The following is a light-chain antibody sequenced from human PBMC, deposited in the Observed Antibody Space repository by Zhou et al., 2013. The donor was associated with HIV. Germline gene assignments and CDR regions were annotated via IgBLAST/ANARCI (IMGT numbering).Light chain of an antibody. Sequence: DIVMTQSPLSLPVTPGEPASISCRSGQSLLHSNGFNYLHWYLQKPGQSPQLLIYLGSDRASGVPDRFSGSVSGTDFTLKINRVEAEDVGVYYCMQAVDTFTFGGGTKGGGQT. V-gene: IGKV2-28*01. CDR2: LGS. J-gene: IGKJ4*01. CDR1: QSLLHSNGFNY. CDR3: MQAVDTFT.